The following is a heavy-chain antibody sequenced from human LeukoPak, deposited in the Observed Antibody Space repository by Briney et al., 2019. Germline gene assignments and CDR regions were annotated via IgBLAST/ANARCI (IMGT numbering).Heavy chain of an antibody. D-gene: IGHD3-10*01. J-gene: IGHJ4*02. CDR3: ATDNYYGSGSPFLVNY. CDR1: GYTFTSSA. Sequence: GASVKVSCKASGYTFTSSAINWVRQAPGQGLEWMGWINTNTGNPTFAQGFTRRFVFSLDTSVSTAYLQISSLKAEDTAVYYCATDNYYGSGSPFLVNYWGQGTLVTVSS. V-gene: IGHV7-4-1*02. CDR2: INTNTGNP.